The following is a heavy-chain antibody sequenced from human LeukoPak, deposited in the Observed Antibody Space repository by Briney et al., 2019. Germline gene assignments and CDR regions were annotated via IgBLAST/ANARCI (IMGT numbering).Heavy chain of an antibody. J-gene: IGHJ6*03. CDR3: ARGGVTGTYADYYYYYLDV. D-gene: IGHD1-7*01. Sequence: ASVKVSCKASGGSFNNYAISWVRQAPGQRPEWMGWMSPNSGHTGYAPKFQGRVTFSRNTSVSTVYMELDILRSEDTAVYFCARGGVTGTYADYYYYYLDVWGKGTTVTVSS. CDR1: GGSFNNYA. CDR2: MSPNSGHT. V-gene: IGHV1-8*03.